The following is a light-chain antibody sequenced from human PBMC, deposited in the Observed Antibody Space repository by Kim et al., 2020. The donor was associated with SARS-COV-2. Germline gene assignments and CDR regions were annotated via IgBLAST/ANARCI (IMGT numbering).Light chain of an antibody. J-gene: IGLJ2*01. Sequence: SYELTQPPSVSVAPGKTARITCGGNNIGSKSVHWYQQKPGQAPVLVIYYDSDRPSGIPERFSGSNSGNTATLTISRVEAGDEAVYYCQVWDSSSDHPVFCGGNKLAVL. CDR3: QVWDSSSDHPV. CDR1: NIGSKS. V-gene: IGLV3-21*04. CDR2: YDS.